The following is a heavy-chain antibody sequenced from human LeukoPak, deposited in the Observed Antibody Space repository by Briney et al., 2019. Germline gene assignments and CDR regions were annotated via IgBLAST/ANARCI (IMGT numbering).Heavy chain of an antibody. V-gene: IGHV3-11*05. D-gene: IGHD3-22*01. CDR3: ARGRGSGGYYQN. CDR1: GFTFSDYY. CDR2: ISPSTSHT. Sequence: PGGSLRLSCAASGFTFSDYYISWIRQAPGKGLEWISYISPSTSHTNYADSVKGRFTISRDNAHTSLYLQMNNLRAEDTAVYYCARGRGSGGYYQNWGQGTLVTVSS. J-gene: IGHJ4*02.